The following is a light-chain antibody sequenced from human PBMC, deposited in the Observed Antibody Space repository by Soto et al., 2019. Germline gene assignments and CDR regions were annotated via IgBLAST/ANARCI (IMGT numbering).Light chain of an antibody. J-gene: IGKJ4*01. V-gene: IGKV3-20*01. Sequence: EIVLTQSPGTLSLSPGERATLSCRASQYVSTTFFAWYQQKPGQAPRLLIYGTSNRATGIPDRFSGSGSGTDFTLTISRPEPEDFAVYYCQPYNNWPLTFGGGTKVESK. CDR2: GTS. CDR1: QYVSTTF. CDR3: QPYNNWPLT.